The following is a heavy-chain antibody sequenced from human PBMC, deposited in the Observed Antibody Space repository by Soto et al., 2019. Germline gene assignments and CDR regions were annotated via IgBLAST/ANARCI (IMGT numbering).Heavy chain of an antibody. CDR2: IIPIFGTA. D-gene: IGHD3-22*01. CDR3: ARSLVVVVIEDAFDI. V-gene: IGHV1-69*13. J-gene: IGHJ3*02. CDR1: GGTFSSYA. Sequence: SVKVSCKASGGTFSSYAISWVRQAPGQGLEWMGGIIPIFGTANYAQKFQGRVTITADESTSTAYMELSSLRSEDTAVYYCARSLVVVVIEDAFDIWGQGTMVTVSS.